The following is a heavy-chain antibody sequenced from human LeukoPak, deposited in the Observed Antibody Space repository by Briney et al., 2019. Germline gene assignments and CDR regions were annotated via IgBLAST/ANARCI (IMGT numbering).Heavy chain of an antibody. CDR2: ISAYNGNT. V-gene: IGHV1-18*04. Sequence: ASVKVSCKASGYTFTDYYLHWVRQAPGQGLEWMGWISAYNGNTNYAQKLQGRVTMTTDTSTSTAYMELRSLRSDDTAVYYCARIVATIDPPNYWGQGTLVTVSS. D-gene: IGHD5-12*01. CDR3: ARIVATIDPPNY. CDR1: GYTFTDYY. J-gene: IGHJ4*02.